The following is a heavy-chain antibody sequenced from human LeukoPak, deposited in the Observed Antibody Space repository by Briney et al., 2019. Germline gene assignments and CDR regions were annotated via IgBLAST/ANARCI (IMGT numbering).Heavy chain of an antibody. CDR3: ARATIQEYYYDSSGYDDAFDI. CDR1: GYTFPGYY. V-gene: IGHV1-2*02. CDR2: INPNSGGT. D-gene: IGHD3-22*01. J-gene: IGHJ3*02. Sequence: ASVNVSCKSSGYTFPGYYMHWVRQAPGQGLEWMGWINPNSGGTNYAQKFQGRVTMTRDTSISTAYMELSRLRSDDTAVYYCARATIQEYYYDSSGYDDAFDIWGQGTMVTVSS.